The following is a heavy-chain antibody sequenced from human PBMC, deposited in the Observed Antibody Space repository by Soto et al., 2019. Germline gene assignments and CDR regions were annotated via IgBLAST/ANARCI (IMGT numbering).Heavy chain of an antibody. V-gene: IGHV3-30*03. Sequence: QVHVAESGGGVVQPGRSLRLSCANSGFKFIIYGMHWVRQTPGKGLEWVATISHDGIAQYHAESVKGLFTISRDDSKSTVYLQMNSLTGEDTAVDYCAIYYGTYSGDCWGQGALFTVS. J-gene: IGHJ4*02. CDR2: ISHDGIAQ. CDR1: GFKFIIYG. D-gene: IGHD4-17*01. CDR3: AIYYGTYSGDC.